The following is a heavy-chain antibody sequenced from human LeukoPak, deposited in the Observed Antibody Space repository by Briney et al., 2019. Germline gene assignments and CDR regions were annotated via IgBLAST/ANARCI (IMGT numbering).Heavy chain of an antibody. D-gene: IGHD6-13*01. Sequence: GGSLRLSCAASGFTFSSYAMSWVRQAPGKGLAWVSGISGSGGRTYYADSVKGRFTISRDNSKNTLYLQMSSLRAEDTAVYYCARAGEKQQLVRKYYYGMDVWGQGTTVTVSS. CDR2: ISGSGGRT. CDR1: GFTFSSYA. V-gene: IGHV3-23*01. CDR3: ARAGEKQQLVRKYYYGMDV. J-gene: IGHJ6*02.